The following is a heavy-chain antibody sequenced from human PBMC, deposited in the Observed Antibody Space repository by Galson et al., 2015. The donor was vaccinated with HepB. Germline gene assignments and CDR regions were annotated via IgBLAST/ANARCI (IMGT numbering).Heavy chain of an antibody. V-gene: IGHV3-74*01. CDR3: AREGESLDYYDSTYFYYFDY. CDR2: ISSDGSTT. CDR1: GFTFSSYW. D-gene: IGHD3-22*01. J-gene: IGHJ4*02. Sequence: SLRLSCAASGFTFSSYWMNWVRQAPGKGLVWVSRISSDGSTTNYADSVKGRFTISRDNAKNTVYLQMNSLRAEDTAVYYCAREGESLDYYDSTYFYYFDYWGQGTQVTVSS.